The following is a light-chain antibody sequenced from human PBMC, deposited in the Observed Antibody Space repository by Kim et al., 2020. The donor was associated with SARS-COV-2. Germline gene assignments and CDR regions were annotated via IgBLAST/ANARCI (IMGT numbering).Light chain of an antibody. V-gene: IGLV3-19*01. Sequence: SSELTQDPAVSVALGQTVRITCQGNSLRNYFASWYQQKPGQAPVVVIYGKDNRPSGIPYRFSGSSPGNTASLTITGAPAEEEADYYCNSLDSSGNQVFGGGTQLTVL. CDR1: SLRNYF. J-gene: IGLJ3*02. CDR3: NSLDSSGNQV. CDR2: GKD.